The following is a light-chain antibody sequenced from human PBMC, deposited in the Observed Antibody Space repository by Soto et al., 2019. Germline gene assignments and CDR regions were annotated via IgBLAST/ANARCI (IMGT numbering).Light chain of an antibody. CDR2: SNN. J-gene: IGLJ1*01. Sequence: VLTQPPSASGTPGQRVTISCSGSSSNIGSNYVYWYQQLPGTAPKLLIYSNNQRPSGVPDRFSGSKSGTSASLAISGLQSEDEGDYYCATWDDNVYVFGTGTKVTVL. V-gene: IGLV1-47*02. CDR3: ATWDDNVYV. CDR1: SSNIGSNY.